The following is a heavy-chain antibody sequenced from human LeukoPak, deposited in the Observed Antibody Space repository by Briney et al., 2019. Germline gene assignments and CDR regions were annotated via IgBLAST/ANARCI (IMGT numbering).Heavy chain of an antibody. Sequence: SQTLSLTCAISGDRVSSNSAAWNWIRQSPSRGLEWLGRTYYRSKWYNDYAVSVKSRITINPDTSKNQFSLQLNSVTPEDTAVYYCARAGWLVRGGDFDYWGQGTLVTVSS. CDR1: GDRVSSNSAA. CDR2: TYYRSKWYN. J-gene: IGHJ4*02. V-gene: IGHV6-1*01. D-gene: IGHD6-19*01. CDR3: ARAGWLVRGGDFDY.